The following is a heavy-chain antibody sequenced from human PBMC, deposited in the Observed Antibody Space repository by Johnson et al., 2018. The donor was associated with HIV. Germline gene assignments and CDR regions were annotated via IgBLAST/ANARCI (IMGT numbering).Heavy chain of an antibody. CDR2: ISYDGSNK. D-gene: IGHD4-23*01. V-gene: IGHV3-30*04. Sequence: QVQLVESGGGVVQPGRSLRLSCAASGFTFSSYAMHWVRQAPGKGLEWVAVISYDGSNKYDADSVKGRFTISRDNSKNTLYLQMNSLRVEDTAVYYCAKDRGYGGNLDAFDIWGQGTMVTVSS. CDR3: AKDRGYGGNLDAFDI. CDR1: GFTFSSYA. J-gene: IGHJ3*02.